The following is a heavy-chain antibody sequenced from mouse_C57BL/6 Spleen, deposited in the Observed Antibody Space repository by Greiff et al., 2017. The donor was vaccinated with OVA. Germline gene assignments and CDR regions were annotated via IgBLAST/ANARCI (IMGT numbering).Heavy chain of an antibody. Sequence: QVQLKQPGTELVKPGASVKLSCKASGYTFTSYWMHWVKQRPGQGLEWIGNINPSNGGTNYNETFKSKATLTVDKSSSTAYMQLSSLTSEDSAVYYCARDEGPLFPWFAYWGQGTLVTVSA. CDR1: GYTFTSYW. J-gene: IGHJ3*01. D-gene: IGHD6-1*01. CDR3: ARDEGPLFPWFAY. CDR2: INPSNGGT. V-gene: IGHV1-53*01.